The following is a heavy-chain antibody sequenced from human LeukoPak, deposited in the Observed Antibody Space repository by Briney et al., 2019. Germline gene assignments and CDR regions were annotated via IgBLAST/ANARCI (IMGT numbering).Heavy chain of an antibody. V-gene: IGHV1-69*13. CDR3: ARGPYSNDFYYFDY. Sequence: GASVKVSCKASGGTFSSYTISWVRQAPGQGLEWMGGIIPIFSTANYAQKFQGRVTITADESTSTAYMELSSLRSEDTAVYYCARGPYSNDFYYFDYWGQGTLVTVSS. D-gene: IGHD3/OR15-3a*01. CDR2: IIPIFSTA. CDR1: GGTFSSYT. J-gene: IGHJ4*02.